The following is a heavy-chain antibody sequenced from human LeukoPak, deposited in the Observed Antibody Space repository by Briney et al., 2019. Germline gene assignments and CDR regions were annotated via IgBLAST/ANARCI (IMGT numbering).Heavy chain of an antibody. Sequence: SETLSLTCAVANESVSRGSYSCSWIRQSPGKGLEWIGYIYYTGGTYYNPSLKSRVTISADKSKNEFSLKLKSVTAADTAMYYCASRWFGDPVDYWGQGTLVAVSS. CDR3: ASRWFGDPVDY. D-gene: IGHD3-10*01. CDR1: NESVSRGSYS. CDR2: IYYTGGT. J-gene: IGHJ4*02. V-gene: IGHV4-30-2*06.